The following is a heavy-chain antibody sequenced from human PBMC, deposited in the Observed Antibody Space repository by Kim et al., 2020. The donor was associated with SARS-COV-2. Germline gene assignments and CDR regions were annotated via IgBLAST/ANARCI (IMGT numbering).Heavy chain of an antibody. D-gene: IGHD1-1*01. J-gene: IGHJ3*02. Sequence: ASVKVSCKVSGYTLTELSMHWVRQAPGKGLEWMGGFDPEDGETIYAQKFQGRVTMTEDTSTDTAYMELSSLRSEDTAVYYCATVETAADAFDIWGQGTMVTVSS. CDR3: ATVETAADAFDI. CDR1: GYTLTELS. V-gene: IGHV1-24*01. CDR2: FDPEDGET.